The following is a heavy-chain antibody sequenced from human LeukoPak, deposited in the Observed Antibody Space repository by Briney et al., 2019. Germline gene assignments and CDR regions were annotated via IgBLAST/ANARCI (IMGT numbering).Heavy chain of an antibody. CDR2: IYYSGST. D-gene: IGHD3-16*01. CDR1: GGSISSYY. Sequence: SETLSLTCTVSGGSISSYYWSWIRQPPGKGLEWIGYIYYSGSTNYNPSLKSRVTISVDRSKNQFSLKLSSVTAADTAVYYCARGGVLPRGFDPWGQGTLVTVSS. CDR3: ARGGVLPRGFDP. V-gene: IGHV4-59*12. J-gene: IGHJ5*02.